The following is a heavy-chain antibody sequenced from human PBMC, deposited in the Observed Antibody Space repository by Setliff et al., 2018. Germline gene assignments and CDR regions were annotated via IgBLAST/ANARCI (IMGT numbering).Heavy chain of an antibody. J-gene: IGHJ4*02. CDR3: ARGGYSYGLGGFPLDY. CDR1: GYSISSGYY. Sequence: ETLSLTCAVSGYSISSGYYWGWIRQPPGKGLEWIGSIYHSGSTNYNPSLKSRVTISVDTSKNQFSLKLSSVTAADTAVYYCARGGYSYGLGGFPLDYWGQGTLVTVSS. CDR2: IYHSGST. D-gene: IGHD5-18*01. V-gene: IGHV4-38-2*01.